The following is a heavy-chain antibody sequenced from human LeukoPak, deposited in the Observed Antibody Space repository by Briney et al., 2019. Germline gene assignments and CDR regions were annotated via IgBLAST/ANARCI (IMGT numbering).Heavy chain of an antibody. CDR3: AKSLDIVVVPAAYFFDY. V-gene: IGHV3-66*01. Sequence: PGGSLRLSCAASGFTVSSNYMSWVRQAPGKGLEWVSVIYSGGSTYYADSVKGRFTISRDNSKNTLYLQMNSLRAEDTAVYYCAKSLDIVVVPAAYFFDYWGQGTLVTVSS. J-gene: IGHJ4*02. CDR2: IYSGGST. CDR1: GFTVSSNY. D-gene: IGHD2-2*01.